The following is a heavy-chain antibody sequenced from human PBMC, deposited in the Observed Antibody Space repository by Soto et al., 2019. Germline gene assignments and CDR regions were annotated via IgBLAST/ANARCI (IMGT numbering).Heavy chain of an antibody. J-gene: IGHJ6*02. Sequence: QVQLQQWGAGLLKPSETLSLTCAVYGGSFSGYYWTWIRQPPGKGLEWVGEIGHSGSATYSPSLKIQVTISLGTSNNQFSLRLRSVTAADTAVYYCARGGNCIVSSCPLGSHYGMDVWGQGTTVTVSS. V-gene: IGHV4-34*01. CDR2: IGHSGSA. CDR3: ARGGNCIVSSCPLGSHYGMDV. CDR1: GGSFSGYY. D-gene: IGHD2-15*01.